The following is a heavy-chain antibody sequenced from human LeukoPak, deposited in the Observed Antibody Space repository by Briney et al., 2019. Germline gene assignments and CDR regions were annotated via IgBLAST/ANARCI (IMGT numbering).Heavy chain of an antibody. V-gene: IGHV1-69*05. CDR1: GGTFSSYA. J-gene: IGHJ4*02. CDR2: IIPIFGTA. D-gene: IGHD3-10*01. Sequence: SVKVSCKASGGTFSSYAISWVRQAPGQGLEWMGGIIPIFGTANYAQKFQGRVTMTRDTSTSTVYMELSSLRSEDTAVYYCARGAMVRGVIKPLSLDYWGQGTLVTVSS. CDR3: ARGAMVRGVIKPLSLDY.